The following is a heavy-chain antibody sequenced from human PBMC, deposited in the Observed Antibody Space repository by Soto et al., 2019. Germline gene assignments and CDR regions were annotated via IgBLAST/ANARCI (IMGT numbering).Heavy chain of an antibody. Sequence: QVHVVESGGGVVQPGRSLRLSCAASGFTFSTYAVHWVRQAPGKGLEWVATLSHDGSNEYHADFVRGRVTISTDSSKTTAYLKMDSLTPEDTAVYFCGKDRRDSWCSDYWGQGTLVTFSS. V-gene: IGHV3-30*18. D-gene: IGHD2-8*01. CDR1: GFTFSTYA. CDR3: GKDRRDSWCSDY. J-gene: IGHJ4*02. CDR2: LSHDGSNE.